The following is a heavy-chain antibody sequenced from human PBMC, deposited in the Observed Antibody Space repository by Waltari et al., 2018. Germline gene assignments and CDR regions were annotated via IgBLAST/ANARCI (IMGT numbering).Heavy chain of an antibody. Sequence: AEVKKPGSSVKVSCKASGGTFSSYAISWVRQAPGQGLEWMGGIIPIFGTANYAQKFQGRVTITADESTSTAYMELSSLRSEDTAVYYCARDPEPIFGVVKGHYYYYGMDVWGQGTTVTVSS. CDR1: GGTFSSYA. CDR3: ARDPEPIFGVVKGHYYYYGMDV. CDR2: IIPIFGTA. V-gene: IGHV1-69*01. D-gene: IGHD3-3*01. J-gene: IGHJ6*02.